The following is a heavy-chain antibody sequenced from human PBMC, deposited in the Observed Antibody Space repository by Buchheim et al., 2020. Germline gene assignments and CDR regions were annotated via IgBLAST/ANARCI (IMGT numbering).Heavy chain of an antibody. CDR3: ARRGYCSGGSCTARGDAFDI. CDR1: GGSISSSLYY. J-gene: IGHJ3*02. CDR2: IYYSGST. D-gene: IGHD2-15*01. V-gene: IGHV4-39*01. Sequence: QLQLQESGPGLVKPSETLSLTCSVSGGSISSSLYYWGWIRQPPGKGLEWIGSIYYSGSTYYNPSLKSRVTISVDKSKNKFSLKLSAVTAPDTAVYFCARRGYCSGGSCTARGDAFDIWGQGT.